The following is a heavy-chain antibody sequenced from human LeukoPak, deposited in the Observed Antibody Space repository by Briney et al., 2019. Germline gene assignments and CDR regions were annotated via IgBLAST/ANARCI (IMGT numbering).Heavy chain of an antibody. CDR1: AFTCSSSW. J-gene: IGHJ6*03. D-gene: IGHD1-1*01. Sequence: PGGYLRLSCAASAFTCSSSWMHWVRQAPGKGLEWVSRINSDGSRMMYADSVKGRFTISRDNAKKTLYLQMHSLRAEDTAVYYCARGGSPVHYYYMDVWGKGTTVTISS. CDR3: ARGGSPVHYYYMDV. CDR2: INSDGSRM. V-gene: IGHV3-74*03.